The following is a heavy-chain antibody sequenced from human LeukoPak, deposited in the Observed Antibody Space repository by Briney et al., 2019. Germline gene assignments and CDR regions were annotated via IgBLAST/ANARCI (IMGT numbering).Heavy chain of an antibody. CDR2: ISYSGST. J-gene: IGHJ4*02. V-gene: IGHV4-39*01. CDR1: GGSISSSSYY. CDR3: ARGFYSSSWYFSPKFDY. Sequence: PSETLSLTCTVSGGSISSSSYYWGWIRQPPGEGLEWIGSISYSGSTYYNPSLKSRVTISVDTSKNQFSLKLSSVTAADTAVYYCARGFYSSSWYFSPKFDYWGQGTLVTVSS. D-gene: IGHD6-13*01.